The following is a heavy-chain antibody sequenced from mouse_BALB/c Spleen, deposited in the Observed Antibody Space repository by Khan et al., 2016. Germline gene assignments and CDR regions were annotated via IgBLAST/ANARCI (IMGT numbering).Heavy chain of an antibody. CDR1: GYTFTSYW. D-gene: IGHD4-1*02. Sequence: QVQLQQPGAELVKPGASVKLSCKASGYTFTSYWMHWVKQRPGQGLEWIGEINPRNGRTNYDEKFKTKATLTVDKSSSTAYMQLSSLTSEDSAVYYCARGGPNWDYVDYWGQGTTLTVSS. J-gene: IGHJ2*01. V-gene: IGHV1S81*02. CDR2: INPRNGRT. CDR3: ARGGPNWDYVDY.